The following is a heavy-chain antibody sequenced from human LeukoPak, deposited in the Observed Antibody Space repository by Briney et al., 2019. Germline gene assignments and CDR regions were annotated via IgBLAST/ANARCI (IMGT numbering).Heavy chain of an antibody. J-gene: IGHJ1*01. V-gene: IGHV3-23*01. Sequence: GGSLRLSCSASGFTFSSYAMSWVRQAPGKGLEWVSAISGSGGSRHYADSVKGRFTISRDNYKNTLYLQMNSLRAEDTAVYYCAKDPYDNFFQHWGQGTLVTVSS. CDR1: GFTFSSYA. D-gene: IGHD3-22*01. CDR3: AKDPYDNFFQH. CDR2: ISGSGGSR.